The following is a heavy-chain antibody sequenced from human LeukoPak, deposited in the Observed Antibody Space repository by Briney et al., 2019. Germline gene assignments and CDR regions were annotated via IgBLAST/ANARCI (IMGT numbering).Heavy chain of an antibody. J-gene: IGHJ4*02. CDR2: ISSSSSYT. V-gene: IGHV3-11*06. Sequence: GGSLRLSCAASGFTFSDYYMSWIRQAPGKWLEWVSYISSSSSYTNYADSVKGRFTISRDNAKNSLSLQMYSLRAEDTAVYYCARVGKGGSSGYFPDFWGQGTLVTVSS. CDR1: GFTFSDYY. D-gene: IGHD3-22*01. CDR3: ARVGKGGSSGYFPDF.